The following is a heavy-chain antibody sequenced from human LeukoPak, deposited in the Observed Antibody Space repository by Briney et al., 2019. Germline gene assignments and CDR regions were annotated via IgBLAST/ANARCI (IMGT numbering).Heavy chain of an antibody. Sequence: GRSLRLSCVASGFTFSDHPFHWVRQSPDKGLEWVALIGSDGTKKYYADPVQGRFTVSRENSKNTLFLQMNTLRADDTAVYFCARQMTSTRLFDSWGQGTLVTVSS. D-gene: IGHD5/OR15-5a*01. CDR1: GFTFSDHP. CDR2: IGSDGTKK. V-gene: IGHV3-30*04. CDR3: ARQMTSTRLFDS. J-gene: IGHJ4*02.